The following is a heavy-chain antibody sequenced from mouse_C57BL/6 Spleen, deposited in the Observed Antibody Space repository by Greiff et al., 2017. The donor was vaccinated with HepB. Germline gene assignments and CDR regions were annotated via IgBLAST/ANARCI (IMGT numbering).Heavy chain of an antibody. J-gene: IGHJ2*01. CDR2: ISDGGSYT. CDR3: ARDGYYYGSSYFDY. D-gene: IGHD1-1*01. Sequence: DVQLVESGGGLVKPGGSLKLSCAASGFTFSSYAMSWVRQTPEKRLEWVATISDGGSYTYYPDNVKGRFTISRDNAKNNLYLQMSHLKSEDTAMYYCARDGYYYGSSYFDYWGQGTTLTVSS. CDR1: GFTFSSYA. V-gene: IGHV5-4*01.